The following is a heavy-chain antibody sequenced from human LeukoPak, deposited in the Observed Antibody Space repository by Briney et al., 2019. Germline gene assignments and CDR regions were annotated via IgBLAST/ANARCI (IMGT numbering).Heavy chain of an antibody. D-gene: IGHD6-13*01. J-gene: IGHJ4*02. Sequence: GGSLRLSCAASGFTFSSYSMSWVRQAPGRGLEWVSAIRGNGGSRYYAASVKGRFTISRDNCKNTLYLQMNSLRAEDTAVYYCAKIAAAGTPYFYYWGQGTLVTVSS. V-gene: IGHV3-23*01. CDR3: AKIAAAGTPYFYY. CDR1: GFTFSSYS. CDR2: IRGNGGSR.